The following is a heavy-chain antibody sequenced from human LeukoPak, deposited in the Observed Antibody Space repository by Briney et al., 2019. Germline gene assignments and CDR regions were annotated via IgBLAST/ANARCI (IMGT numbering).Heavy chain of an antibody. D-gene: IGHD1-26*01. CDR1: GDSVSSNSAT. CDR2: TYYRTKWYK. V-gene: IGHV6-1*01. Sequence: SQTLSLTCAISGDSVSSNSATWNWIRQSPSRGLEWLGRTYYRTKWYKDYAVAVKSRITINPDTSKNLFSLQLTSVPPEDPAVYYCGRGSGSYWSFFHWGQGTLVTVSS. CDR3: GRGSGSYWSFFH. J-gene: IGHJ4*02.